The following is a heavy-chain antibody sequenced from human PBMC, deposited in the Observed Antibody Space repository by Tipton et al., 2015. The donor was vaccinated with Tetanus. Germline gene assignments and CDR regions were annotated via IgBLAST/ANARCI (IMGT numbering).Heavy chain of an antibody. V-gene: IGHV3-33*01. D-gene: IGHD3-3*01. CDR3: ARGRSLGWLEPVVS. Sequence: SLRLSCAASGFTFNGYGMHWVRQAPGKGLEWLALVWYDRSKQYYADSVKGRFTISRDKSKNTVDLQMNNLRDEDTPVYYCARGRSLGWLEPVVSWGPGALVAVS. J-gene: IGHJ4*02. CDR1: GFTFNGYG. CDR2: VWYDRSKQ.